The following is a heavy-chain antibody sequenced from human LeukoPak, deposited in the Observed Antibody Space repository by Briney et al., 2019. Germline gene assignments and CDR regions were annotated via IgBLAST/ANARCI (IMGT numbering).Heavy chain of an antibody. Sequence: ASVTVSCKASGYTFTSYYMHWVRQAPGQGLEWMGIINPSGGSTSYAQKFQGRVTMIRDTSTSTVYMELSSLRSEDTAVYYCARVSMATIWFDYWGQGTLVTVSS. CDR3: ARVSMATIWFDY. CDR1: GYTFTSYY. V-gene: IGHV1-46*01. CDR2: INPSGGST. D-gene: IGHD5-24*01. J-gene: IGHJ4*02.